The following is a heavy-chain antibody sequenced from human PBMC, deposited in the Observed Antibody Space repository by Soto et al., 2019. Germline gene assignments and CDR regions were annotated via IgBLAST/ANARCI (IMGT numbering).Heavy chain of an antibody. CDR2: ISSHDNT. J-gene: IGHJ1*01. CDR1: GFIVNNSF. D-gene: IGHD3-3*01. V-gene: IGHV3-66*01. CDR3: ARDILGGSYDFSH. Sequence: EVQLMESGGGLVQPGGSLRLSCAASGFIVNNSFMTWVRQAPGKGLEWLSTISSHDNTYYADSVKGRFTTSRERSKNTLYLQMTRLRAEDTAVYHCARDILGGSYDFSHGAQGTLVTVSS.